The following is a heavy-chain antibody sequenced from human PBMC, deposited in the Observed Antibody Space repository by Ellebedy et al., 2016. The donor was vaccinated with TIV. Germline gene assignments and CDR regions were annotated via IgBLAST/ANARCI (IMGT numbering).Heavy chain of an antibody. CDR3: SRDDGRSGSYLFDY. Sequence: PGGSLRLSCAVSGFTVSRYNMNWVRQAPGKGLEWVANIKQDGSEKIYVGSVKCRFTISRDNAKNSLYLQMNSLRAEDTAVYYCSRDDGRSGSYLFDYWGQGTLVTVSS. D-gene: IGHD3-10*01. CDR2: IKQDGSEK. CDR1: GFTVSRYN. J-gene: IGHJ4*02. V-gene: IGHV3-7*03.